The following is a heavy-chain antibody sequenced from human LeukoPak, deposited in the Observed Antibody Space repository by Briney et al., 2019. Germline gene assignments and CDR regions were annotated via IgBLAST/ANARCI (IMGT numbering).Heavy chain of an antibody. CDR2: ISSSGSTI. CDR3: ARARYYDSAIDY. J-gene: IGHJ4*02. D-gene: IGHD3-22*01. V-gene: IGHV3-11*01. CDR1: GFTFSDYY. Sequence: GGSLRLSCAASGFTFSDYYMSWIRQAPGKGLEWVSYISSSGSTIYYADSVKGRFTIPRDNAKNSLYLQMNSLRAEDTAVYYCARARYYDSAIDYWGQGTLVTVSS.